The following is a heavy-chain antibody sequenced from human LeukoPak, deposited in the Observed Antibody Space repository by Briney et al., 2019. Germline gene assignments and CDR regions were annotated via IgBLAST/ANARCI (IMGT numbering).Heavy chain of an antibody. D-gene: IGHD3-9*01. Sequence: KPSETLSLTCTVSGGSISSSSYYWGWIRQPPGKGLEWIGSIYYSGSTYYNPSLKSRVTISVDTSKNQFSLKLSSVTAADTAVYYCARRLRYGTFDYWGQGTLVTVSS. V-gene: IGHV4-39*07. J-gene: IGHJ4*02. CDR3: ARRLRYGTFDY. CDR1: GGSISSSSYY. CDR2: IYYSGST.